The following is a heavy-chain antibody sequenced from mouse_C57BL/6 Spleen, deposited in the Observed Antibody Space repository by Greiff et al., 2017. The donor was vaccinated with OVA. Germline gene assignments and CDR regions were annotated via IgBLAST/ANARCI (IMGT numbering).Heavy chain of an antibody. D-gene: IGHD1-1*01. CDR2: IHPNSGST. Sequence: QVQLQQPGAELVKPGASVKLSCKASGYTFTSYWMHWVKQRPGQGLEWIGMIHPNSGSTNYNEKFKSKATLTVDKSSSTAYMQRSSLTSEDSAVYYCAREDGITTVAAYWGQGTLVTVSA. CDR3: AREDGITTVAAY. CDR1: GYTFTSYW. J-gene: IGHJ3*01. V-gene: IGHV1-64*01.